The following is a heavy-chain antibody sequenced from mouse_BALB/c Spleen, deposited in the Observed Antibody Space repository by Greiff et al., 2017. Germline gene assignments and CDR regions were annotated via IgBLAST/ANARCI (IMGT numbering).Heavy chain of an antibody. CDR1: GFTFSDYY. CDR3: ARENYRYDAWFAY. J-gene: IGHJ3*01. D-gene: IGHD2-14*01. CDR2: ISDGGSYT. Sequence: EGQLVESGGGLVKPGGSLKLSCAASGFTFSDYYMYWVRQTPEKRLEWVATISDGGSYTYYPDSVKGRFTISRDNAKNNLYLQMSSLKSEDTAMYYCARENYRYDAWFAYWGQGTLVTVSA. V-gene: IGHV5-4*02.